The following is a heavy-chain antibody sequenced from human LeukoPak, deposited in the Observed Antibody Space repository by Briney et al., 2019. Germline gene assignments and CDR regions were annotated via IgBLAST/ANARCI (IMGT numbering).Heavy chain of an antibody. V-gene: IGHV4-59*01. D-gene: IGHD3-22*01. Sequence: SETLSLTCTVSGGSISSYYWGWIRQPPGKGLEWIGYIYYSGSTNYNPSLKSRVTISVDTSKNQFSLKLSSVTAADTAVYYCARGTYYQYNWFDPWGQGTLVTVSS. CDR3: ARGTYYQYNWFDP. CDR1: GGSISSYY. J-gene: IGHJ5*02. CDR2: IYYSGST.